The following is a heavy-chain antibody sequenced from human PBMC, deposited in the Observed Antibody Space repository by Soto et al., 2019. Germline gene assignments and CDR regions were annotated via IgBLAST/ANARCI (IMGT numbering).Heavy chain of an antibody. V-gene: IGHV2-5*02. Sequence: QITLKESGPTLVKPTQILTLTCTFSGFSLSTNGVGVGWIRQPPGKALEWLALIYWDGDKRYSPSLKSRLTITKDTSKNQVVLTMTNMDPVDTATYYCAHRREAYYFDFWGLGTLVTVSS. J-gene: IGHJ4*02. CDR3: AHRREAYYFDF. CDR2: IYWDGDK. CDR1: GFSLSTNGVG.